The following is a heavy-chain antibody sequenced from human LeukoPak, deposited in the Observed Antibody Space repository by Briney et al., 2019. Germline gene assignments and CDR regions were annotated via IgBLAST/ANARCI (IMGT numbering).Heavy chain of an antibody. CDR1: GGSISSYY. D-gene: IGHD2-2*01. V-gene: IGHV4-4*09. Sequence: SETLSLTCTVSGGSISSYYWSWIRQPPGKGLECIGYIYTSGTTNYNPSLESRVTISVDTSKNQFSLKLSSVTAADTAVYYCARGRADVVPFDYWGQGTLVTVSS. CDR3: ARGRADVVPFDY. CDR2: IYTSGTT. J-gene: IGHJ4*02.